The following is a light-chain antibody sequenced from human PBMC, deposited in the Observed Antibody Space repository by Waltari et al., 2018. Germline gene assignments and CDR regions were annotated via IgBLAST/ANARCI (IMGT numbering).Light chain of an antibody. V-gene: IGKV3-20*01. J-gene: IGKJ2*01. CDR1: QSVSSSY. CDR3: QQYGSSAYT. CDR2: GAS. Sequence: DIVLTQSPGTLSLSPGESATLSCRASQSVSSSYLAWYQQKPGQAPRLLIYGASSRATGIPDRFSGSGSGTDFTLTISRLEPEDVAVYYCQQYGSSAYTFGQGTKLEIK.